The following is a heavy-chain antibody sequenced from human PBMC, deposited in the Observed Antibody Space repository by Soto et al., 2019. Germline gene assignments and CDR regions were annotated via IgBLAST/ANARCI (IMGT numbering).Heavy chain of an antibody. CDR2: ISYDGSNK. Sequence: GGSLRLSCAASGFTFSSYAMHWFRQSPGKGLEWVAVISYDGSNKYYADSVKGRFTISRDNSKNTLYLQMNSLRAEDTAVYYCARGLGTAMDYYWGQGTLVTVSA. J-gene: IGHJ4*02. CDR3: ARGLGTAMDYY. CDR1: GFTFSSYA. D-gene: IGHD5-18*01. V-gene: IGHV3-30-3*01.